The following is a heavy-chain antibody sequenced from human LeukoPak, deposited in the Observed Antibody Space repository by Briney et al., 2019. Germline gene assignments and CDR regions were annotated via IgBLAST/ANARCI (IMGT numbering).Heavy chain of an antibody. V-gene: IGHV4-61*02. CDR2: IYTSGDI. Sequence: SQTLSLTCTVSGGSISSGSYYWSWIRQPAGKGLEWIGRIYTSGDINYNPSLKSRVTISVDTSKNQFSLKLSSVTAADTAVYYCARTRYYYNSRSYGAPYYFDYWGQGTLVTVSS. J-gene: IGHJ4*02. D-gene: IGHD3-10*01. CDR3: ARTRYYYNSRSYGAPYYFDY. CDR1: GGSISSGSYY.